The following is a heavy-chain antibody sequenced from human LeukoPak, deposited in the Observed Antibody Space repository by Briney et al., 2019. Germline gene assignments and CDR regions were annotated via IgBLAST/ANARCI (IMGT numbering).Heavy chain of an antibody. Sequence: SETLSLTCTVSGYSISSGYYWGWIRQPPGKGLEWIGSIYHSGSTYYNPSLKSRVTISVDTSKNQFSLKLSSVTAADTAVYYCARQGYSPPILYYYYYYMYVWGKGTTVTVSS. CDR3: ARQGYSPPILYYYYYYMYV. D-gene: IGHD6-13*01. CDR2: IYHSGST. J-gene: IGHJ6*03. CDR1: GYSISSGYY. V-gene: IGHV4-38-2*02.